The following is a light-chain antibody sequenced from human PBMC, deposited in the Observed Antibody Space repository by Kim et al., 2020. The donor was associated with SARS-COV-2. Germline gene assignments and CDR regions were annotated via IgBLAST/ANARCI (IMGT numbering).Light chain of an antibody. CDR3: RSYDTSLSVV. J-gene: IGLJ3*02. CDR1: CASVGAGCD. CDR2: VTT. Sequence: GQRVTISCTGSCASVGAGCDVQWYQQLPVTAPELVIYVTTNRPSGVPDRFSGSKSGTSASLAITGLQAEDEADYYCRSYDTSLSVVFGGGTKLTVL. V-gene: IGLV1-40*01.